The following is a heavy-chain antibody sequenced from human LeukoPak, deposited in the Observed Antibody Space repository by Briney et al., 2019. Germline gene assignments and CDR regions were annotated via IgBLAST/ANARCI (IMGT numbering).Heavy chain of an antibody. J-gene: IGHJ4*02. D-gene: IGHD1/OR15-1a*01. Sequence: GRSLRLSCAASGFTFSIFGIHWVRQAPGKGLEWVAAISPDGNKEYYTDSVKGRFTVSRDNFNNMIYLQINSLRGEDSAVYYCAKINNVGDFWGQGTLVTVSS. V-gene: IGHV3-30*18. CDR3: AKINNVGDF. CDR1: GFTFSIFG. CDR2: ISPDGNKE.